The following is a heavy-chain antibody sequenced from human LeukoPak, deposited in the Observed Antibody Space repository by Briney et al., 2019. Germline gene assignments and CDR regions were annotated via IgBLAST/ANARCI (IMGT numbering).Heavy chain of an antibody. CDR1: GYTFTGYY. D-gene: IGHD3-22*01. V-gene: IGHV1-2*02. Sequence: GASVKVSCTASGYTFTGYYMHWVRQAPGQGLEWMGWINPNSGGTNYAQKSQGRVTMTRDTSISTAYMELSRLRSDDTAVYYCARGAAYTYYYDSSGYYRHFDYWGQGTLATVSS. J-gene: IGHJ4*02. CDR3: ARGAAYTYYYDSSGYYRHFDY. CDR2: INPNSGGT.